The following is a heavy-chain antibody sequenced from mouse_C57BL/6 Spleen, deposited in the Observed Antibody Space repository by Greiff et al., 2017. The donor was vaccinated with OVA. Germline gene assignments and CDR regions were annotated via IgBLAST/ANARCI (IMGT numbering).Heavy chain of an antibody. CDR1: GYAFSSYW. J-gene: IGHJ1*03. Sequence: QVQLQQPGAELVKPGASVKISCKASGYAFSSYWMNWVKQRPGKGLEWIGQIYPGDGDTNYNGKFKGKATLTADKSSSTAYMQLSSLTSEDSAVYCCARRYHYYGSQGSWYFDVWGTGTTVTVSS. CDR3: ARRYHYYGSQGSWYFDV. V-gene: IGHV1-80*01. CDR2: IYPGDGDT. D-gene: IGHD1-1*01.